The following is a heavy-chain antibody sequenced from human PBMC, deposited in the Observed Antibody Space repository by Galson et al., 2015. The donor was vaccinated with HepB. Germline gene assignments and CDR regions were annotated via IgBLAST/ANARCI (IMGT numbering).Heavy chain of an antibody. J-gene: IGHJ6*02. CDR1: GYTFTSYY. CDR3: ARGRERIAAAGYYYYYGMDV. V-gene: IGHV1-46*03. Sequence: SVKVSCKASGYTFTSYYMHWVRQAPGQGLEWMGIINPSGGSTSYAQKFQGRVTMTRDTSTSTVYMELSSLRSEDTAVYYCARGRERIAAAGYYYYYGMDVWGQGTTVTVSS. CDR2: INPSGGST. D-gene: IGHD6-13*01.